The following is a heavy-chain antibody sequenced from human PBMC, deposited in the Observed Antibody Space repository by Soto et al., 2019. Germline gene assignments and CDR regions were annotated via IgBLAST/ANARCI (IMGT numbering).Heavy chain of an antibody. V-gene: IGHV3-30*18. CDR2: ISYDGSNK. Sequence: QAHLVESGGGVVQPGRSLRLSCAASGFIFSNYAMHWVRRAPGKGLEWVGLISYDGSNKYYADSMKGRFTISRDNAKNTLFLQMNRLRPEDTAVYHCAKEVGDRSAYYYDPNWCDPWGQGTLVTVSS. J-gene: IGHJ5*02. CDR3: AKEVGDRSAYYYDPNWCDP. D-gene: IGHD3-22*01. CDR1: GFIFSNYA.